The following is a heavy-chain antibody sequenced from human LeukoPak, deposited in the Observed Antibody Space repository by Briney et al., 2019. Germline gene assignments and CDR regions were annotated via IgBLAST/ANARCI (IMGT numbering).Heavy chain of an antibody. V-gene: IGHV5-51*01. CDR1: GYTFTSYW. J-gene: IGHJ6*02. CDR2: IFPRDSDV. CDR3: VRSLPGTLLRGYGMDV. Sequence: GESLKISCKTSGYTFTSYWIGWVSQTPGKGLECMGAIFPRDSDVRYSPSFQGQVTISADKSTNTAYLHWGSLKASDSAMYYCVRSLPGTLLRGYGMDVWGPGTTVTVS. D-gene: IGHD3-10*01.